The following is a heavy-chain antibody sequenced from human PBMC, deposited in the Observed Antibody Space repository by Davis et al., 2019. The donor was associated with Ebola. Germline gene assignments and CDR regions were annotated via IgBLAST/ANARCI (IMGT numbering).Heavy chain of an antibody. CDR3: ARDFGTLKTGHYYYYMDV. V-gene: IGHV1-2*04. J-gene: IGHJ6*03. CDR1: GYTFTSYY. CDR2: INPNSGGT. Sequence: ASVKVSCKASGYTFTSYYMHWVRQAPGQGLEWMGWINPNSGGTNYAQKFQGWVTMTRDTSISTAYMELSRLRSDDTAVYYCARDFGTLKTGHYYYYMDVWGKGTTVTVSS. D-gene: IGHD3-10*01.